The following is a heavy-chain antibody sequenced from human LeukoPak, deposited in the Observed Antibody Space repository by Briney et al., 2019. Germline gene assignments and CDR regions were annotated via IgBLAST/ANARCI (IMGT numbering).Heavy chain of an antibody. V-gene: IGHV3-9*01. D-gene: IGHD1-26*01. CDR2: ISWNSGSI. CDR3: AKDSVGSYYYYMDV. J-gene: IGHJ6*03. Sequence: GGSLRLSCAASGFTFDDYAMHWVRQAPGKGLEWVSGISWNSGSIGYADSVKGRFTISRDNAKNSLYLQMNSLRAVDTALYYCAKDSVGSYYYYMDVWGKGTTVTISS. CDR1: GFTFDDYA.